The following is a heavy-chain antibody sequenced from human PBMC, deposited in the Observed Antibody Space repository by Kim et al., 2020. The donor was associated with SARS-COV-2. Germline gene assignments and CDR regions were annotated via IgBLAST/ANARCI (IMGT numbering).Heavy chain of an antibody. Sequence: SETLSLTCTVSGGSISSSSYYWGWIRQPPGKGLEWIGSIYYSGSTYYNPSLKSRVTISVDTSKNQFSLKLSSVTAADTAVYYCARHIKGGIPENNPFDPWGQGTLVTVSS. CDR1: GGSISSSSYY. CDR2: IYYSGST. CDR3: ARHIKGGIPENNPFDP. D-gene: IGHD2-2*01. V-gene: IGHV4-39*01. J-gene: IGHJ5*02.